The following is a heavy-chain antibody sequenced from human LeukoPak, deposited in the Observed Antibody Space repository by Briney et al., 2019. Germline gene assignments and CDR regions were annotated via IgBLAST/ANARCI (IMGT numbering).Heavy chain of an antibody. Sequence: GESLKISCKGSGYSFTSYWIGWVRQMPGKGLEWMGIIYPGDSDTTYSPSFQGQVTISADKSISTAYLQWSSLKASDSAMYYCGRIPAAGSLKGSFDIWGQGTMVTVSS. CDR3: GRIPAAGSLKGSFDI. V-gene: IGHV5-51*01. D-gene: IGHD6-13*01. J-gene: IGHJ3*02. CDR2: IYPGDSDT. CDR1: GYSFTSYW.